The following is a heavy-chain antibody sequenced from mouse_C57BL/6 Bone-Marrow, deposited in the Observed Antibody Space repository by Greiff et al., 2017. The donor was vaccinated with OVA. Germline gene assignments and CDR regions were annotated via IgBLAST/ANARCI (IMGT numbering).Heavy chain of an antibody. J-gene: IGHJ3*01. CDR2: IYPRSGNT. D-gene: IGHD2-1*01. V-gene: IGHV1-81*01. CDR3: ASVYYGNPAWFAY. Sequence: VKLMESGAELARPGASVKLSCKASGYTFTSYGISWVKQRTGQGLEWIGEIYPRSGNTYYNEKFKGKATLTADKSSSTAYMELRSLTSEDSAVYFCASVYYGNPAWFAYWGQGTLVTVSA. CDR1: GYTFTSYG.